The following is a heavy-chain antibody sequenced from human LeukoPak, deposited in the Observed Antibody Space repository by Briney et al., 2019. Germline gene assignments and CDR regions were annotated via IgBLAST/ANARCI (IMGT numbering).Heavy chain of an antibody. Sequence: SETLSLTCTVSGGSISSYYWSWIRQPAGKGLEWIGRIYTSGSTNYNPSLKSRVTMSVDTSKNQFSLKLSSVTAADTAVYYCARGVNSGSSNWFDPWGQGTLVTVSS. CDR1: GGSISSYY. D-gene: IGHD1-26*01. CDR3: ARGVNSGSSNWFDP. J-gene: IGHJ5*02. CDR2: IYTSGST. V-gene: IGHV4-4*07.